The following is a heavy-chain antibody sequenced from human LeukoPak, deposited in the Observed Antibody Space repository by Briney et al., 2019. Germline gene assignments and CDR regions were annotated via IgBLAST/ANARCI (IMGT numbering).Heavy chain of an antibody. J-gene: IGHJ6*02. V-gene: IGHV3-66*01. CDR2: IYSGGST. Sequence: GGSLRLSCAASGFTVSSNYMSWVRQAPGKGLEWVSVIYSGGSTYYADSVKGRFTISRDNAKNSLYLQMNSLRAEDTAVYYCARAYYDSSGYYAYYYYYYGMDVWGQGTTVTVSS. D-gene: IGHD3-22*01. CDR3: ARAYYDSSGYYAYYYYYYGMDV. CDR1: GFTVSSNY.